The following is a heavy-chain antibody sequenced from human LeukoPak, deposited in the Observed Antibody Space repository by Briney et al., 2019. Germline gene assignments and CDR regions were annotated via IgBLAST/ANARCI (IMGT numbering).Heavy chain of an antibody. Sequence: GGSLRLSCAASGFTFSSYGMHWVRQAPGKGLEWVAVIWYDGSNKYYADSVKGRFTISRDNSKNTLYLQMNSLRAEDTAVYYCARDLVAAAASDAFDIWGQGTMVTVSS. J-gene: IGHJ3*02. CDR3: ARDLVAAAASDAFDI. V-gene: IGHV3-33*01. CDR2: IWYDGSNK. CDR1: GFTFSSYG. D-gene: IGHD6-13*01.